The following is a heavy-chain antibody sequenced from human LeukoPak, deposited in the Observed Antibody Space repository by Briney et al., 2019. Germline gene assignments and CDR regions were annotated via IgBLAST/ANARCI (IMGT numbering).Heavy chain of an antibody. CDR2: IFYTGST. J-gene: IGHJ1*01. V-gene: IGHV4-59*01. CDR1: GGSISSYY. D-gene: IGHD3-22*01. CDR3: ARSTYYYDSSGYFVGYFQH. Sequence: SETLSLTCTVSGGSISSYYWSWIRQPPGKGLEWIGYIFYTGSTNYNPSLKSRVTISVDTSKNQFSLKLNSVTAADTAVYYCARSTYYYDSSGYFVGYFQHWGQGTLVTVSS.